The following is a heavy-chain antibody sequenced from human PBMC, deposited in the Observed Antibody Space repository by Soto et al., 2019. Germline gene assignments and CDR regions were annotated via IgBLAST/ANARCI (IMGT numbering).Heavy chain of an antibody. CDR3: AREFKAVGHFWMDV. D-gene: IGHD6-19*01. CDR1: GGAFSTYA. Sequence: QVQLVQSGAEVREPGWSVKVACPASGGAFSTYAISWVRQAPGQGLEWMGGVIPLFGTSNYLAKLQGRVSIAGDRTTDTVFMERSRLRFDDTAEYFCAREFKAVGHFWMDVVSQGTTVTVSS. J-gene: IGHJ6*02. CDR2: VIPLFGTS. V-gene: IGHV1-69*06.